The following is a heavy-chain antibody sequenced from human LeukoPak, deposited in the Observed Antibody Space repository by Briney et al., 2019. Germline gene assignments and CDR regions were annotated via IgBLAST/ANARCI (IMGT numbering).Heavy chain of an antibody. J-gene: IGHJ4*02. V-gene: IGHV3-33*01. CDR3: ARDGYYYDSSGYPYFDY. D-gene: IGHD3-22*01. Sequence: GGSLRLSCAASGFTFSSYGMHWVRQAPGKGLEWVAVIWYDGSNKYYADSVKGRFTISRDNSKNTLYLQMNSLRAEDTAVYYCARDGYYYDSSGYPYFDYWGQGTLVTVSS. CDR1: GFTFSSYG. CDR2: IWYDGSNK.